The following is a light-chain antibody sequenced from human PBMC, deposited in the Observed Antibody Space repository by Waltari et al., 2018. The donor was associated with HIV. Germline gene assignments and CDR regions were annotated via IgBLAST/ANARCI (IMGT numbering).Light chain of an antibody. Sequence: QSALTPPASVSGSPGQSITISCTGTNSAVGNYNLVPWYQQHPGKAPKLMIYEVNKRPSGISDRFSGSKSDNTASLTISGLQAEDEADYYCCSYASSTTYVFGTGTKITVL. CDR2: EVN. V-gene: IGLV2-23*02. CDR3: CSYASSTTYV. CDR1: NSAVGNYNL. J-gene: IGLJ1*01.